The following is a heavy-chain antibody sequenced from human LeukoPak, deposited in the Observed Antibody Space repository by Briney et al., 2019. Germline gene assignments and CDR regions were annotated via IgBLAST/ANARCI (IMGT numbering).Heavy chain of an antibody. V-gene: IGHV4-34*01. Sequence: PSGTLSLTCAVSGGSFSGYYWSWIRQPPGKGLEWIGEINHSGSTNYNPSLKSRVTISVDTSKNQFSLKLSSVTAADTAVYYCARGSRWTAFDIWGQGTMVTVSS. J-gene: IGHJ3*02. CDR1: GGSFSGYY. CDR3: ARGSRWTAFDI. D-gene: IGHD6-13*01. CDR2: INHSGST.